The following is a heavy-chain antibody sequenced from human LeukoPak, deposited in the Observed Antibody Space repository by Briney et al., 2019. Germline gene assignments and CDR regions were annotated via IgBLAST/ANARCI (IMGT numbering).Heavy chain of an antibody. V-gene: IGHV4-39*01. J-gene: IGHJ4*02. Sequence: PSETLSLTCTVSGGSIISSSYYWGWIRQPPGKGLEWIGSIYYRGSTYYNPSLKSRITISIDTSKNQFSLKLSSVTAADTAVYYCARLYSGTRPPDYWGQGTLVTVSS. D-gene: IGHD3-10*01. CDR1: GGSIISSSYY. CDR3: ARLYSGTRPPDY. CDR2: IYYRGST.